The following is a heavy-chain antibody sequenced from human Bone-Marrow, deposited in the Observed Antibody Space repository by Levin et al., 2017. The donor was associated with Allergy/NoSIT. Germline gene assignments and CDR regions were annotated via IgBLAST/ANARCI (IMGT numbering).Heavy chain of an antibody. CDR3: SRGVVVTAKHDY. V-gene: IGHV3-21*01. Sequence: GGSLRLSCAASGFTFSSYSMNWVRQAPGKGLEWVSSISSSSSYIYYADSVKGRFTISRDNAKNSLYLQMNSLRAEDTAVYYCSRGVVVTAKHDYWGQGTLVTVSS. D-gene: IGHD2-21*02. CDR1: GFTFSSYS. CDR2: ISSSSSYI. J-gene: IGHJ4*02.